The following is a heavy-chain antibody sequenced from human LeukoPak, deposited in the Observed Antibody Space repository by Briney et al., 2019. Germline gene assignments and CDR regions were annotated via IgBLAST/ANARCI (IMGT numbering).Heavy chain of an antibody. CDR2: IIPILGIP. D-gene: IGHD6-6*01. Sequence: ASVKVSCKSSGGTFSGYAIIWVRQAPGQGLEWVGRIIPILGIPNYAQKFQDRVTITADKSTSTAYMELSSLRSEDTAVYYCARERHSSSSFFWFDPWGQGTLVTVSS. J-gene: IGHJ5*02. CDR1: GGTFSGYA. CDR3: ARERHSSSSFFWFDP. V-gene: IGHV1-69*04.